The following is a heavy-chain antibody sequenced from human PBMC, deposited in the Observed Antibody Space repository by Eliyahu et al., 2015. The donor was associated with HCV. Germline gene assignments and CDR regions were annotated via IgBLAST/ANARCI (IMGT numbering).Heavy chain of an antibody. Sequence: EVQLVESGGGLVKPGGSLRLSCAAXGFTFSKAWMSWVRQGPGKGGGWIGRIKSKTDGGTTDYAAPVKGRFTISRDDSKSTLYLQMNSLKTEDTAVYYCTTGAPGGFDYYLDVWGQGTTVTVSS. CDR1: GFTFSKAW. V-gene: IGHV3-15*01. J-gene: IGHJ6*03. CDR3: TTGAPGGFDYYLDV. CDR2: IKSKTDGGTT. D-gene: IGHD3-10*01.